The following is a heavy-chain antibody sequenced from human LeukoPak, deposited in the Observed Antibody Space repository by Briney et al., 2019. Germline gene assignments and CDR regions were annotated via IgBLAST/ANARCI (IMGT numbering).Heavy chain of an antibody. CDR1: GGTFSSYA. Sequence: SVKVSCKASGGTFSSYAISWVRQAPGQGLEWMGGIIPIFGTANYAQKFQGRVTITADESTSTAYMELSSLRSEDTAVYYCATVAGYGSGSFAYFDYWGQGTLVTVSS. D-gene: IGHD1-26*01. CDR3: ATVAGYGSGSFAYFDY. V-gene: IGHV1-69*13. CDR2: IIPIFGTA. J-gene: IGHJ4*02.